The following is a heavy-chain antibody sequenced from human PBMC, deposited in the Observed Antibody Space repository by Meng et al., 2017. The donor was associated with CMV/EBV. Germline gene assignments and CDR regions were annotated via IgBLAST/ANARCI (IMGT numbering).Heavy chain of an antibody. J-gene: IGHJ4*02. CDR1: GGSIYSSTFY. CDR3: ARDIGGRRIAARPDY. CDR2: IYFGGNT. Sequence: SETLSLTCTVSGGSIYSSTFYWGWIRQPPGKGLEWIGSIYFGGNTYYNPSLKSRVTISIDTSKNQFSLRLSSVTAADTAVYYCARDIGGRRIAARPDYWGPGTLVTVSS. V-gene: IGHV4-39*07. D-gene: IGHD6-6*01.